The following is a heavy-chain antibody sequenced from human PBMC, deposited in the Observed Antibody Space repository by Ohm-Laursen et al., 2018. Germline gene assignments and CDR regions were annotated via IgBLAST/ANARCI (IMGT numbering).Heavy chain of an antibody. V-gene: IGHV3-9*01. CDR1: GFTVSSNY. J-gene: IGHJ4*02. D-gene: IGHD3-16*01. CDR2: ISWNSDII. CDR3: AKESNWALDY. Sequence: SLRLSCAASGFTVSSNYMSWVRQAPGKGLEWVSAISWNSDIIAYADSVKGRFTISRDNAKNSLYPQMNSLRAEDTALYYCAKESNWALDYWGQGTLVTVSS.